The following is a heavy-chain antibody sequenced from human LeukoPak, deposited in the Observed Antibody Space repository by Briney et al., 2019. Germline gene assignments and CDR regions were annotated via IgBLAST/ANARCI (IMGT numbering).Heavy chain of an antibody. V-gene: IGHV1-18*01. Sequence: ASVKVSCKASGYTFTSYGISWVRQAPGQGLEWMGWISAYNGNTNYAQKLQGRVTMTTDTSTSTAYMELRSLRSDDTAVYYCARALAAADHYYYYYMDVWGKGTTVTVSS. CDR2: ISAYNGNT. D-gene: IGHD6-13*01. J-gene: IGHJ6*03. CDR3: ARALAAADHYYYYYMDV. CDR1: GYTFTSYG.